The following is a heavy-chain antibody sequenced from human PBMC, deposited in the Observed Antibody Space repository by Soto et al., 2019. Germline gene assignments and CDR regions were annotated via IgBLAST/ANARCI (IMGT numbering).Heavy chain of an antibody. CDR2: IYYRVST. CDR3: ASGPYSSSSWYY. V-gene: IGHV4-59*08. D-gene: IGHD6-13*01. CDR1: GGSISSYY. Sequence: SETLSLTCTVSGGSISSYYWSWIRQPPGKGLEWIGYIYYRVSTNYNPSLKSRVTISVDTSKNQFSLNLSSVTAADTAVYYCASGPYSSSSWYYWGQGTLVTVSS. J-gene: IGHJ4*02.